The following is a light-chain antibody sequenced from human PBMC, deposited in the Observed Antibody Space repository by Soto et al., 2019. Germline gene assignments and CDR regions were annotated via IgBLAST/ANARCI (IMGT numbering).Light chain of an antibody. J-gene: IGKJ1*01. CDR2: GAS. Sequence: EIVLTQSPGTLSLSPGERATLSCRASQRVSSSFLAWYQQKPGQAPRLLIYGASTRATGIPDRFSGSGSGTDFTLTISRLDPEDFAVYYCQQYDSSPWTFGQGTKVEIK. CDR1: QRVSSSF. CDR3: QQYDSSPWT. V-gene: IGKV3-20*01.